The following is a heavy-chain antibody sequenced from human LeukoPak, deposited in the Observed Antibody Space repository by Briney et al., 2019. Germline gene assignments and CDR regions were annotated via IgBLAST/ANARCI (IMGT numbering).Heavy chain of an antibody. CDR2: MSPNSGNT. J-gene: IGHJ4*02. CDR1: GYTFTSYD. V-gene: IGHV1-8*01. CDR3: ARSDIVATISDY. Sequence: GASVKVSCKASGYTFTSYDINWVRQATGQGLEWMGWMSPNSGNTGYAQKFQGRVTMTRNTSISTAYMELSSLRSEDTAVYYCARSDIVATISDYWGQGTLVTVSS. D-gene: IGHD5-12*01.